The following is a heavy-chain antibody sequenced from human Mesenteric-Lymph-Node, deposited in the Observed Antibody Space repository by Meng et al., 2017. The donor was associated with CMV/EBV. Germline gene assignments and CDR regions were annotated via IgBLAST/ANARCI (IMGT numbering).Heavy chain of an antibody. CDR3: ARLEGGMDV. CDR2: IRNSGSTV. Sequence: GGSLRLSYAASGFTFSSYSMNWVRQAPGKGLEWVSYIRNSGSTVYYADSVKGRFTISRDNAKNSLFLQMHSLRVEDTALYYCARLEGGMDVWGQGTTVTVSS. J-gene: IGHJ6*02. V-gene: IGHV3-48*04. CDR1: GFTFSSYS.